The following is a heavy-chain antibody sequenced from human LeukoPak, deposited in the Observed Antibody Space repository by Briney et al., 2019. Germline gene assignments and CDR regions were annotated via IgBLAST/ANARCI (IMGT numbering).Heavy chain of an antibody. CDR2: INHSGST. D-gene: IGHD3-10*01. CDR1: GGSFSGYY. V-gene: IGHV4-34*01. Sequence: SETLSLTCAVYGGSFSGYYWSWIRQPPGKGLEWIGEINHSGSTNYNPSLKSRVTISVDTSKNQFSLKLSSVTAADTAVYYCASRRDYGSGSYYLHFGYWGQGTLVTVSS. CDR3: ASRRDYGSGSYYLHFGY. J-gene: IGHJ4*02.